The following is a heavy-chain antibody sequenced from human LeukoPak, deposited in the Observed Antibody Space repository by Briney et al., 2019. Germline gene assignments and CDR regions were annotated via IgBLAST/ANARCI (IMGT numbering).Heavy chain of an antibody. CDR1: GYTFTSYY. D-gene: IGHD2-15*01. CDR2: INPSGGST. J-gene: IGHJ6*03. V-gene: IGHV1-46*01. CDR3: ARQVGSRRYYYYYYMDV. Sequence: ASVKVSCKASGYTFTSYYMHWVRQAPGQGLEWMGIINPSGGSTSYAQKFQGRVTMTRDMSTSTVYMELSSLRSGDTAVYYCARQVGSRRYYYYYYMDVWGKGTTVTVSS.